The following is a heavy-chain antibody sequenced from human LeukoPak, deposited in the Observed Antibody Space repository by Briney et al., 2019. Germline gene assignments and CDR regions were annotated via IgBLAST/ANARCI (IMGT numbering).Heavy chain of an antibody. Sequence: GGSLRLSCAASGFTFSRSSMNWVRQAPGTGLEWVANIRQDGGDKKYVDSVHGRFTISRDNAKNSVYLQMNSLRVEDTAMYYCVRGGRGERPNYWGQGTLVTVSS. CDR3: VRGGRGERPNY. J-gene: IGHJ4*02. CDR2: IRQDGGDK. CDR1: GFTFSRSS. V-gene: IGHV3-7*01. D-gene: IGHD3-16*01.